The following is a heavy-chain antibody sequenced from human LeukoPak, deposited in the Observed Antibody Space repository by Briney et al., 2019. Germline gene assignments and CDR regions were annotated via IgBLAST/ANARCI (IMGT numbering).Heavy chain of an antibody. CDR1: GCTFSSYA. CDR3: ATTEGGPVGDYMDV. J-gene: IGHJ6*03. D-gene: IGHD3-10*01. Sequence: GGSLRLSCAASGCTFSSYAMHWVRQAPGKGLEWVAAISYDGSNKYYADSVKGRFTISRDNSKNTLYLQMNSLRAEDTAVYYCATTEGGPVGDYMDVWGKGTTVTVSS. V-gene: IGHV3-30*04. CDR2: ISYDGSNK.